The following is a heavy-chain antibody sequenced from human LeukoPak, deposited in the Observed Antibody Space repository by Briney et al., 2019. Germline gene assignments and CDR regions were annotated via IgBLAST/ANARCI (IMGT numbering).Heavy chain of an antibody. Sequence: PGGSLRLSCAASGFTFSRFAMHRVRQAPGKGLEWVLAISGSGGATYHADADSVKGRFTISRDNSKNALYLEINNLRAEDTAVYYCAKDGYNYDSSGHFEYWGQGTLVTASS. V-gene: IGHV3-23*01. CDR3: AKDGYNYDSSGHFEY. D-gene: IGHD3-22*01. CDR2: ISGSGGAT. J-gene: IGHJ4*02. CDR1: GFTFSRFA.